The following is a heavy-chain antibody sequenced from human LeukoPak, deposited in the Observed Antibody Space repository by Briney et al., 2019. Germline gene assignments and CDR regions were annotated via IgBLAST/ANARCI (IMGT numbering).Heavy chain of an antibody. CDR1: GGSFSGYY. CDR2: INHSGST. D-gene: IGHD6-13*01. J-gene: IGHJ5*02. Sequence: SETLSLTCAVYGGSFSGYYWSWIRQPPGKGLEWIGEINHSGSTNYNPSLKSRVTISVDTSKNQFSLKLSSVTAADTAVYYCARAGGIAAAGIKGVMNWFDPWGQGTLVTVSS. CDR3: ARAGGIAAAGIKGVMNWFDP. V-gene: IGHV4-34*01.